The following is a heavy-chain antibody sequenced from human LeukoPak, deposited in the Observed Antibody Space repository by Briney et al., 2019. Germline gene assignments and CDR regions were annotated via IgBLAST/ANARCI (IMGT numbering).Heavy chain of an antibody. CDR1: GFTFSSYW. J-gene: IGHJ4*02. Sequence: GGSLRLSCAASGFTFSSYWMSWVRQAPGKGLEWVANIKQDGGEKYYVDSVKGRFTISRDNAKNSLYLQMNSLRAEDTAVYYCARRYYDILTGYDNFDYWGQGTLVTVSS. CDR2: IKQDGGEK. CDR3: ARRYYDILTGYDNFDY. V-gene: IGHV3-7*01. D-gene: IGHD3-9*01.